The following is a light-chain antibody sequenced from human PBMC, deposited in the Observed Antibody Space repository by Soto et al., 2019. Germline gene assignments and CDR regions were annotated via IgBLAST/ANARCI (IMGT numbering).Light chain of an antibody. V-gene: IGKV3-15*01. CDR1: QSLSFN. CDR3: QQYYRWPQT. J-gene: IGKJ1*01. CDR2: AAS. Sequence: EIVMTQSPATLSVSPGERATLSCGASQSLSFNLAWYQQKPGQAPRLLIYAASTRATGIPARFSGSGSGTEFTLTISSLQSEDFAVYYCQQYYRWPQTFGQGTKVEIK.